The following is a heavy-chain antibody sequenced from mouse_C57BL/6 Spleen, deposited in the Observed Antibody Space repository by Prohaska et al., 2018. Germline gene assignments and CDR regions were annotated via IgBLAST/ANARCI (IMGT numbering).Heavy chain of an antibody. CDR2: SNYDGSST. CDR3: ARDWEGRGLDY. CDR1: GFTFSDYY. V-gene: IGHV5-16*01. D-gene: IGHD4-1*01. Sequence: EVKLVESEGGLVQPGSSMKLSCTASGFTFSDYYMAWFRQVPETGLEWVANSNYDGSSTYYLDALKSRFIISRDNAKNILYLQMSSLKSEDTATYYCARDWEGRGLDYWGQGTTLTVSS. J-gene: IGHJ2*01.